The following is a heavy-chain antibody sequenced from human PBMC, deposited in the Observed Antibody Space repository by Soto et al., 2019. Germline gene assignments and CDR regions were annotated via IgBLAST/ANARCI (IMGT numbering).Heavy chain of an antibody. Sequence: GPVKVSCKASGYTFTSYGISWVRQAPGQGLEWMGWISAYNGNTNYAQKLQGRVTMTTDTSTSTAYMELRSLRSDDTAVYYCARGIVGATYYYYYYMDVWGKGTTVTVSS. D-gene: IGHD1-26*01. V-gene: IGHV1-18*01. J-gene: IGHJ6*03. CDR2: ISAYNGNT. CDR3: ARGIVGATYYYYYYMDV. CDR1: GYTFTSYG.